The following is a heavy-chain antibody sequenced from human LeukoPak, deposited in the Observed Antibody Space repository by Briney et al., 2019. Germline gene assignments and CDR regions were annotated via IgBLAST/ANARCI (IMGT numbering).Heavy chain of an antibody. J-gene: IGHJ4*02. CDR3: TTFYHEYSPY. D-gene: IGHD2/OR15-2a*01. CDR1: GFSFMNAW. V-gene: IGHV3-15*01. CDR2: IKSNADGGTP. Sequence: GGSLRLSCAASGFSFMNAWMIWVRQAPGKGLEWVGRIKSNADGGTPDYAAPARGRLTISRDDSKNTLYLQMNSLKTEDTAVYYCTTFYHEYSPYWGRGTLVTVSS.